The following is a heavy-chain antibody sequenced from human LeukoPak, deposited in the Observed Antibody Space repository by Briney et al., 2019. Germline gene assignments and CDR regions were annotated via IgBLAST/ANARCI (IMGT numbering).Heavy chain of an antibody. Sequence: SETLSLTCTVSGGSISSYYWSWIRQPAGKGLEWIGRIYTSGSTNYNPSLKSRVTMSVDTSKNQFSLKLSSVTAADTAVYYCARDSSSGLWELRGAFDIWGQGTMVTVSP. CDR2: IYTSGST. CDR1: GGSISSYY. CDR3: ARDSSSGLWELRGAFDI. V-gene: IGHV4-4*07. D-gene: IGHD1-26*01. J-gene: IGHJ3*02.